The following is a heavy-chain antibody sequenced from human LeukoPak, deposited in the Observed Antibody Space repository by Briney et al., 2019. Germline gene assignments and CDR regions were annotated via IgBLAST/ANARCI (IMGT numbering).Heavy chain of an antibody. V-gene: IGHV3-23*01. J-gene: IGHJ4*02. CDR1: RFTFSSYS. D-gene: IGHD3-16*01. CDR3: TKWSGFGND. CDR2: ISDSGDST. Sequence: GGSLRLSCAASRFTFSSYSMSWVRQTPGKGLEWVSGISDSGDSTYYADSVRGRFTISIDNSRNTLYLEMNSLRAEDTAVYYCTKWSGFGNDWGQGTLVTVSS.